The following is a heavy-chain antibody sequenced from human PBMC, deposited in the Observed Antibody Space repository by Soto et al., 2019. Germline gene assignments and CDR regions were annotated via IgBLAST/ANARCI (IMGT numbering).Heavy chain of an antibody. CDR3: AREPATAKPEGVDF. CDR1: RYSFYHYN. J-gene: IGHJ4*02. CDR2: INPNSGGT. V-gene: IGHV1-2*02. D-gene: IGHD1-1*01. Sequence: SRYSFYHYNKNWVRQAPGQGLEWMGWINPNSGGTKYAPKFQGGVTMTRDTSITTAYMELSRLRSGDTAVYYCAREPATAKPEGVDFWGQGTLVTVSS.